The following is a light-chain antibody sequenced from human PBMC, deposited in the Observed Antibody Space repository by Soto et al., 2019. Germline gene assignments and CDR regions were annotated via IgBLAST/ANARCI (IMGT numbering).Light chain of an antibody. J-gene: IGLJ3*02. CDR1: SGSIASHY. V-gene: IGLV6-57*04. CDR2: EDK. CDR3: QSYNTGDHWV. Sequence: NFMLTQPHSMSESPGKTITISCTRSSGSIASHYVQWYQQRPGSAPTTVIYEDKRRPSGVPDRFSGSIDSSSNSASLTISGLEAEDEADYYCQSYNTGDHWVFGGGTQVTVL.